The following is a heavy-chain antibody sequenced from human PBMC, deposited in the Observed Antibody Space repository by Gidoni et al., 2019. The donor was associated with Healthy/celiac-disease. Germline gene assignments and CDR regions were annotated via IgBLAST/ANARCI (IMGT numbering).Heavy chain of an antibody. CDR1: GFTFSSYG. J-gene: IGHJ4*02. CDR3: ARDLGGGYCSSTSCPIDY. CDR2: IWYDGSNK. D-gene: IGHD2-2*01. V-gene: IGHV3-33*01. Sequence: QVQLVESGGGVVQPGRSLGLSCAASGFTFSSYGMHWVRQAPGKGLEWVAVIWYDGSNKYYADSVKGRFTISRDNSKNTLYLQMNSLRAEDTAVYYCARDLGGGYCSSTSCPIDYWGQGTLVTVSS.